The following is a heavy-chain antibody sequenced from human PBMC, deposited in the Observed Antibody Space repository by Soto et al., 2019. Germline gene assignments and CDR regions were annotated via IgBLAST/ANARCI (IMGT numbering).Heavy chain of an antibody. Sequence: QVQLQESGPGLVKPSGTLSLTCTVSGGSISGYYWSWIRQAPGKGLEWIGYIYYSGTTNYDPSLKSRVTMSVDTSKNQFSLKLSSVTTADTAVYYCARLTGGTYLSFYYYIGVWGKGTTVTVSS. J-gene: IGHJ6*03. CDR3: ARLTGGTYLSFYYYIGV. V-gene: IGHV4-59*01. CDR2: IYYSGTT. D-gene: IGHD2-8*02. CDR1: GGSISGYY.